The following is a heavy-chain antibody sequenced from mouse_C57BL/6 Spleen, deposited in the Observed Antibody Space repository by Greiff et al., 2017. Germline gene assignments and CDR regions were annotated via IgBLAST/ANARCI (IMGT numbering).Heavy chain of an antibody. D-gene: IGHD1-1*01. V-gene: IGHV7-3*01. CDR1: GFTFTDYY. Sequence: EVQLVESGGGLVQPGGSLSLFCVASGFTFTDYYMSWVRQPPGKALEWLGFIRNKANGYTTEYSASVKGRFTISRDNSQSILYLQMNALRAEDSATYCCAREYYGSSPYYYFDVWGTGTTVTVSS. CDR3: AREYYGSSPYYYFDV. CDR2: IRNKANGYTT. J-gene: IGHJ1*03.